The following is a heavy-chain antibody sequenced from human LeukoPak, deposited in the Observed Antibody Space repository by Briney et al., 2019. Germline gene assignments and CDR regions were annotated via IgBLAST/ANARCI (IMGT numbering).Heavy chain of an antibody. V-gene: IGHV4-59*01. CDR2: IYYSGST. J-gene: IGHJ3*02. Sequence: PSETLSLTCTVSGGSISSYYWSWIRQPPGKGLEWIGYIYYSGSTNYNPSLKSRVTISVDTSKNQLSLKLSSVTAADTAVYYCARDSGQSIVVMFDIWGQGTMVTVSS. CDR1: GGSISSYY. D-gene: IGHD3-22*01. CDR3: ARDSGQSIVVMFDI.